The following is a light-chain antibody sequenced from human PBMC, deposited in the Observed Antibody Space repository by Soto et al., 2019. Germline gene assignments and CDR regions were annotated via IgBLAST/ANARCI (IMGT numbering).Light chain of an antibody. J-gene: IGKJ4*01. CDR1: QSISSW. V-gene: IGKV1-5*01. Sequence: DIQMTQSPSTLSASVGDRVTITCRASQSISSWLAWYQQKPGKAPKLLIYDASSLESGVPSRFRGSESGTKFTLTISSLQPDVFATYYCQQYNSYSPPLTFGGGTKGDIK. CDR2: DAS. CDR3: QQYNSYSPPLT.